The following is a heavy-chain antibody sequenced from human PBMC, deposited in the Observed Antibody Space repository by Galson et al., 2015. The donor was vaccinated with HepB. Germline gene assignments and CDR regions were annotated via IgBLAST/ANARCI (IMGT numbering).Heavy chain of an antibody. J-gene: IGHJ3*02. Sequence: SLRLSCAASGFTFSSYWMSWVRQAPGKGLEWVANIKQDGSEKYYVDSVKGRFTISRDNAKNSLYLQMNSLRAEDTAVYYCARDTDSSGWYDAFDIWGQGTMVTVSS. V-gene: IGHV3-7*03. D-gene: IGHD6-19*01. CDR1: GFTFSSYW. CDR2: IKQDGSEK. CDR3: ARDTDSSGWYDAFDI.